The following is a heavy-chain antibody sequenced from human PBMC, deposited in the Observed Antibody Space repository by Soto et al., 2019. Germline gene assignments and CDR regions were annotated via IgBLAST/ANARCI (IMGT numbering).Heavy chain of an antibody. J-gene: IGHJ4*02. D-gene: IGHD2-21*02. V-gene: IGHV3-30-3*01. CDR3: ARDPVAYCGGDCRTFDY. CDR1: GFTFSSYA. CDR2: ISYDGSNK. Sequence: QVQLVESGGGVVQPGRSLRLSCAASGFTFSSYAMHWVRQAPGKGLEWVAVISYDGSNKYYADSVKGRFTISRDNSKNTLYLQMNSLRAEDTAAYYCARDPVAYCGGDCRTFDYWGQGTLVTVSS.